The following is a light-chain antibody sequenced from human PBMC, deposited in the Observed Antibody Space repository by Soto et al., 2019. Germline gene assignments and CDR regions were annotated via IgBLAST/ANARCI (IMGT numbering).Light chain of an antibody. CDR1: LSISNS. CDR2: EAS. CDR3: QQYGSSGT. V-gene: IGKV3-11*01. J-gene: IGKJ1*01. Sequence: EIVLTQSPATPSLSPGERATPSCRASLSISNSLAWYQQKPGQAPRLLIYEASNRATGIPARFSGSGSGTDFTLTISRLEPEDFAVYYCQQYGSSGTFGQGTKVDIK.